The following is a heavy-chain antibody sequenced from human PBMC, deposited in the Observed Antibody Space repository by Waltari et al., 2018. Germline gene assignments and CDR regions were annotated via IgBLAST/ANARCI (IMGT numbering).Heavy chain of an antibody. CDR3: ASRLGSNWFDY. V-gene: IGHV1-69*08. CDR1: GGTFSSYA. D-gene: IGHD4-4*01. J-gene: IGHJ4*02. CDR2: ISPIFGTA. Sequence: QVQLVQSGAEVKKPGSSVKVSCKASGGTFSSYAISWVRQAPGQGLEWMGRISPIFGTANYAQKCQGRVTITADKSTSTAYMELSSLGSEDTAVYYCASRLGSNWFDYWGQGTLVTVSS.